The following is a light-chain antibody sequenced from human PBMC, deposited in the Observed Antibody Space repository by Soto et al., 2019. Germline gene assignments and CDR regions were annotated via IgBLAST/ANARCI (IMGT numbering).Light chain of an antibody. CDR1: QSVSSN. CDR2: GAS. V-gene: IGKV3-15*01. J-gene: IGKJ1*01. Sequence: EIVMTQSPVTVSMSPGERATLSCWAGQSVSSNLAWYQQSPGQAPRLLIYGASTRATGIPARFTGSGSGTEFTLTISSLQFDDSAVYYCQQYNDWWTFGQGTKVDIK. CDR3: QQYNDWWT.